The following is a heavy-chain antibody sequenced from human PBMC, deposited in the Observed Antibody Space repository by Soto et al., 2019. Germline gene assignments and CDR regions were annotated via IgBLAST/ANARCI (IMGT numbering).Heavy chain of an antibody. Sequence: QLQESGPGLVKTSQTLSLTCSVSGGSISGDGSYWAWIRQYPGKGLEWIGYIYYSGTTYYNPSLRSRASISVDTSRSQFSLRLNSVNAADTAIYYCARETKTYCSCGSCNWFDPWGQGILVAVSS. CDR1: GGSISGDGSY. CDR3: ARETKTYCSCGSCNWFDP. CDR2: IYYSGTT. V-gene: IGHV4-31*03. D-gene: IGHD2-15*01. J-gene: IGHJ5*02.